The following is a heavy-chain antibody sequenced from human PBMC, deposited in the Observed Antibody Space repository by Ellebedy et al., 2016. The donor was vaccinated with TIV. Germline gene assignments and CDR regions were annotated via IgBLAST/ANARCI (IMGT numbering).Heavy chain of an antibody. V-gene: IGHV4-61*01. CDR1: GGSVGSYNDH. Sequence: SETLSLTXTVSGGSVGSYNDHWSWIRQAPGKGLEWIGSFYYTGSTKYNPSLKSRVTISVDTSENQFSLKLSSVTAADTAVYYCARPEGYCSSISCFRGFDPWGQGTLVTVSS. CDR3: ARPEGYCSSISCFRGFDP. J-gene: IGHJ5*02. CDR2: FYYTGST. D-gene: IGHD2-2*01.